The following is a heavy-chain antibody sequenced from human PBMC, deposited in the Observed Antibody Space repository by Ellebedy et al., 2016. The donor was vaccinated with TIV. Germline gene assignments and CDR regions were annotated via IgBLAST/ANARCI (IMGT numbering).Heavy chain of an antibody. J-gene: IGHJ6*02. D-gene: IGHD3-10*01. Sequence: KVSCKGSGYNFAGYWIAWVRQLPGKGPEWMAIIYPDDSDTMYSPSFRGRVTISADKSANTASLQWNSVQASDTAIYYCARLGAGYGSGPYPYGLDVWGQGTTVTVSS. CDR2: IYPDDSDT. V-gene: IGHV5-51*01. CDR3: ARLGAGYGSGPYPYGLDV. CDR1: GYNFAGYW.